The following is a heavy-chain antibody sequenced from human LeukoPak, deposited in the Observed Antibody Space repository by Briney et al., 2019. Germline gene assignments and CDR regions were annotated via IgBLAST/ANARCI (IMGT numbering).Heavy chain of an antibody. CDR2: ISGSGGST. D-gene: IGHD4-11*01. J-gene: IGHJ4*02. CDR3: AKEKLDYSNIRYFDY. V-gene: IGHV3-23*01. CDR1: GFTFSSYA. Sequence: GGSLRLSCAPSGFTFSSYAMSWVRQAPGKGLEWVSAISGSGGSTYYADSVKGRFTISRDNSKNTLYLQMNSLRAEDTAVYYCAKEKLDYSNIRYFDYWGQGTLVTVSS.